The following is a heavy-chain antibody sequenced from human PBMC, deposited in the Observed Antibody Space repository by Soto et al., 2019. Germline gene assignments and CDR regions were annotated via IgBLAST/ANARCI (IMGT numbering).Heavy chain of an antibody. Sequence: QVQVVQSRAEVKKPGASVKVSCKTSGYTFTEYDINWVRQAPGQGPEYMGWVSPENRNAGYAPQIPGRVSMTADTTIKTVYLELTTLTYEDTADYYCEVTPDYWGQGTMVTVSS. V-gene: IGHV1-8*01. CDR2: VSPENRNA. CDR1: GYTFTEYD. D-gene: IGHD2-21*02. J-gene: IGHJ4*02. CDR3: EVTPDY.